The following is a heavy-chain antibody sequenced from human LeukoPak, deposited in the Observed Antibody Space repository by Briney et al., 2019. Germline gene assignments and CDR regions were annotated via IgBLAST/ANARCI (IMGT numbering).Heavy chain of an antibody. J-gene: IGHJ3*02. D-gene: IGHD3-10*01. CDR3: ARAKRGVGAFDI. CDR1: GGSLSPYY. CDR2: IYYSGST. V-gene: IGHV4-59*01. Sequence: TSETLSLTCTVSGGSLSPYYWSWIRQPPGKGLEWIGYIYYSGSTNYNPSLKSRVTISVDTSKNQFSLKLSSVTAADTAVYYCARAKRGVGAFDIWGQGTMVTVSS.